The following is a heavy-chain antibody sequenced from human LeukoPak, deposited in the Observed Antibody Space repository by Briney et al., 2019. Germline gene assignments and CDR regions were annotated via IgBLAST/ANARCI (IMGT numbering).Heavy chain of an antibody. J-gene: IGHJ5*02. CDR1: GGSISSYY. Sequence: SETLSLTCTVSGGSISSYYWSWIRQPPGKGLEWIGYIYYSGSTDYNPSLKSRVTISVDTSKNQFSLKLNSVTAADTAVYYCARSVERITMIGDWFDPWGQGTLVTVSS. CDR2: IYYSGST. V-gene: IGHV4-59*01. D-gene: IGHD3-22*01. CDR3: ARSVERITMIGDWFDP.